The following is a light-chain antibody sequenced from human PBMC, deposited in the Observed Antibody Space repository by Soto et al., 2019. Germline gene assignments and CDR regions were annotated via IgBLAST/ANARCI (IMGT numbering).Light chain of an antibody. CDR3: QQRSNWQT. CDR1: QSVSSY. J-gene: IGKJ1*01. Sequence: EIVLTQSPATLSLSPGERATLSCRASQSVSSYLAWYQQKPGQAPRLLIYDASNMATGIPARFSGSGSGTDFTLTISSLEPEDFAVYYCQQRSNWQTFGQGTKVDIK. CDR2: DAS. V-gene: IGKV3-11*01.